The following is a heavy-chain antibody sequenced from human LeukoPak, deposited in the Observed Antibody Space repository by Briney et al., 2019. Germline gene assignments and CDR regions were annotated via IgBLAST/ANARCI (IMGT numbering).Heavy chain of an antibody. CDR2: ISGSGGST. D-gene: IGHD2-15*01. CDR1: EFTFSSYG. V-gene: IGHV3-23*01. J-gene: IGHJ3*02. CDR3: AKVRCSGGSCYSLDDAFDI. Sequence: GGSLRLSCAASEFTFSSYGMSWVRQAPGKGLEWVSGISGSGGSTYYADSVKGRFTISRDNSKNTLYLQMNSLRAEDTAVYYCAKVRCSGGSCYSLDDAFDIWGQGTMVTVSS.